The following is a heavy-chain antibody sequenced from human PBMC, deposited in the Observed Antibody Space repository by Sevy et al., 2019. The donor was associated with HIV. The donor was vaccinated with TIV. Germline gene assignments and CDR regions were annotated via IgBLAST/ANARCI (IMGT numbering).Heavy chain of an antibody. J-gene: IGHJ3*02. D-gene: IGHD2-2*01. V-gene: IGHV4-34*01. CDR3: ARHCSGSSCSHAFDI. Sequence: GSLRLSCAVYGGSFSGYYWSWIRQPPGKGLEWVGEINHSGSANYNPSLKSRVTISVDTSDSQFSLKLSSVTAADTAVYYCARHCSGSSCSHAFDIWGQGTMVTVSS. CDR1: GGSFSGYY. CDR2: INHSGSA.